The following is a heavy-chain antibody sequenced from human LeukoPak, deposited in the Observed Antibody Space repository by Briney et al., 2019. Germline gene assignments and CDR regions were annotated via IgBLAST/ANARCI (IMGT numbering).Heavy chain of an antibody. CDR1: GGTFSSYA. CDR2: IIPIFGTA. V-gene: IGHV1-69*13. CDR3: ARALCGGDCYSKLRTEYFQH. Sequence: SVKVSCKASGGTFSSYAISWVRQAPGQGLEWMGRIIPIFGTANYAQKFQGRVTITADESTSTAYMELSSLRSEDTAVYYCARALCGGDCYSKLRTEYFQHWGQGTLVTVSS. D-gene: IGHD2-21*02. J-gene: IGHJ1*01.